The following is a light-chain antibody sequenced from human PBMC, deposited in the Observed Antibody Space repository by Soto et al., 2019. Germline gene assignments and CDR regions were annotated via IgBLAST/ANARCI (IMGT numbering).Light chain of an antibody. CDR3: GPWDTSLSARGV. CDR1: SSNIGNNY. J-gene: IGLJ3*02. V-gene: IGLV1-51*01. CDR2: DDN. Sequence: QSVLTQPPSVSAAPGQKVTISCSGNSSNIGNNYVSWFQQLPGTAPKLLIYDDNKRPSGIPGRFSGSKSGSSATLGITGLRTGDEGDYYCGPWDTSLSARGVFGGGTKLTVL.